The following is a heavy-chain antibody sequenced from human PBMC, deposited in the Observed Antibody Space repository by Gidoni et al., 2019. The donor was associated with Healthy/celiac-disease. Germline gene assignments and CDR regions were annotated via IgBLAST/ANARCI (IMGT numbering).Heavy chain of an antibody. V-gene: IGHV3-53*01. CDR2: IYSGGST. J-gene: IGHJ5*02. Sequence: EVQLVESGGGLIQPGGSLRLSCAASGFTVSSNYMSWVRQAPGKGLEWVSVIYSGGSTYYADSVKGRFTISRDNSKNTLYLQMNSLRAEDTAVYYCAREYGDYVGRWFDPWGQGTLVTVSS. CDR1: GFTVSSNY. D-gene: IGHD4-17*01. CDR3: AREYGDYVGRWFDP.